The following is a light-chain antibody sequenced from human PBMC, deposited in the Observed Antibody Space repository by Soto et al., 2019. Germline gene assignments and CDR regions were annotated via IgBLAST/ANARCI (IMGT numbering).Light chain of an antibody. CDR2: DAS. CDR3: QQYDNFPLT. J-gene: IGKJ4*01. CDR1: QDISNN. V-gene: IGKV1-33*01. Sequence: DIQMTQSPSSLSASVGDRVTITCKASQDISNNLNWYQQKPGKAPKLLIYDASNLATGVPSRFSGRGSGTDFTFTISSLQPEDIATYYCQQYDNFPLTFGGGTRVEIK.